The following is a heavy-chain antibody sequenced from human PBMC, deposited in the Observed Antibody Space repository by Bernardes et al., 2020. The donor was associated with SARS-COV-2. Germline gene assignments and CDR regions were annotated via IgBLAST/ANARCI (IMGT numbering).Heavy chain of an antibody. CDR1: GGSISSTIYY. J-gene: IGHJ5*02. Sequence: ETLSLTCTVSGGSISSTIYYWGWIRQPPGKGLEWIGNINYSGNTYYNPSLKRRVTISVDVSKNQFSLRLSSVTAADTAVYYCARLATVIGVGHNWFDPWGQGTLVSVSS. D-gene: IGHD3-22*01. V-gene: IGHV4-39*01. CDR3: ARLATVIGVGHNWFDP. CDR2: INYSGNT.